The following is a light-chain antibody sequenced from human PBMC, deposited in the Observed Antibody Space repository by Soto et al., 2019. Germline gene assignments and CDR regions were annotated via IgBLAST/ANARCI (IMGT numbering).Light chain of an antibody. CDR1: QNVNIN. CDR3: QQLNNSPSYT. CDR2: GAS. V-gene: IGKV3-15*01. Sequence: EIVMTQSPATLSVSPGERATLSCRASQNVNINLAWYQQKPGQAPRLLIYGASTRDTGVPARFSGSGSGTEFTLIISSLQSEDFAVYYCQQLNNSPSYTFGQGTKLEIK. J-gene: IGKJ2*01.